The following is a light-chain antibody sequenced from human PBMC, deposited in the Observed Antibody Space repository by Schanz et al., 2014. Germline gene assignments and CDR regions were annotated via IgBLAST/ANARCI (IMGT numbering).Light chain of an antibody. CDR1: SSDIGGYKY. J-gene: IGLJ2*01. Sequence: QSALTQPASVSGSPGQSITISCTGTSSDIGGYKYVSWYQQYPGKAPKLMIYDVSNRPSGVSNRFSASKSGNTASLTISGLQAEDEADYYCSSYTSSSTLVFGGGTKLTVL. V-gene: IGLV2-14*01. CDR2: DVS. CDR3: SSYTSSSTLV.